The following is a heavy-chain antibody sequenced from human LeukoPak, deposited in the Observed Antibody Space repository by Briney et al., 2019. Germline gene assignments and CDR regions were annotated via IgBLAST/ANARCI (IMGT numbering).Heavy chain of an antibody. CDR3: ARRSRALAAAGIYYMDV. Sequence: QTGGSLRLSCAASGFTFSSYSMNWVRQAPGKGLEWVSYISSSSSTIYYADSVKGRFTISRDNAKNSLYLQMNSLRAEDTAVYYCARRSRALAAAGIYYMDVWGKGTTVTVSS. V-gene: IGHV3-48*01. CDR2: ISSSSSTI. D-gene: IGHD6-13*01. CDR1: GFTFSSYS. J-gene: IGHJ6*03.